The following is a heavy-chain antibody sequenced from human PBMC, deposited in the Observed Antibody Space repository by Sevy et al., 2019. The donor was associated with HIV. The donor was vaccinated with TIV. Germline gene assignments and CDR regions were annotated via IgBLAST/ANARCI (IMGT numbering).Heavy chain of an antibody. J-gene: IGHJ4*02. D-gene: IGHD3-10*01. V-gene: IGHV4-59*01. CDR1: GGSISSYY. CDR3: ARACGSGSHYFDY. CDR2: IYYSGST. Sequence: SETLSLTCTVSGGSISSYYWSWIRQPPGKGLEWIGYIYYSGSTNYNPSLKSRVTISVDTSKNQFSLKLSSVTAADTAVYYCARACGSGSHYFDYWGQGTLVTVSS.